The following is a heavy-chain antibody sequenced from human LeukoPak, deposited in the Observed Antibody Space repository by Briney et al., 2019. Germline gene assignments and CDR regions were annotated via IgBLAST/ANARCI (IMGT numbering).Heavy chain of an antibody. Sequence: GGSLRLSCAASGFPFNTFGMYWVRQSPGKGLEWEAVIWYDGSNADYADSVKGRFTISRDNSKNTLYLQMNSLRSEDTDIYYCARDPSSRAAAGRGDYWGQGTQVTVSS. V-gene: IGHV3-33*01. J-gene: IGHJ4*02. CDR2: IWYDGSNA. D-gene: IGHD6-13*01. CDR1: GFPFNTFG. CDR3: ARDPSSRAAAGRGDY.